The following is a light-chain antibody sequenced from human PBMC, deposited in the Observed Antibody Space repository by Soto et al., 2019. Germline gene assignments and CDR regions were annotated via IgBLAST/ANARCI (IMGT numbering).Light chain of an antibody. CDR3: QQYGISLLP. CDR1: QSVTSRY. J-gene: IGKJ4*01. Sequence: IVLTQSPGTLSLSPAERATLSCRAGQSVTSRYRAWYQQKPGQAPRLLVYGASTRATGIPVRFSGSGSGTDFTLTISRLEPADFALNSCQQYGISLLPFGGGTKVPI. CDR2: GAS. V-gene: IGKV3-20*01.